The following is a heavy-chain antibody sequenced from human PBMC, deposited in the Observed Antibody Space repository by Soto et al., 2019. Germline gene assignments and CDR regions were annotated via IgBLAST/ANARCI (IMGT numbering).Heavy chain of an antibody. CDR2: ISSSSSTI. J-gene: IGHJ4*02. CDR1: GFTFSSYS. CDR3: ARSLNYCSGGSCYFVN. Sequence: EVQLVESGGGLVQPGGSLRLSCAASGFTFSSYSMNWVRQAPGKGLEWVSYISSSSSTIYYSDSVKGRFTISRDNAKNSLYLQMNSLRAEDTAVYYCARSLNYCSGGSCYFVNWGQGTLVTVSS. D-gene: IGHD2-15*01. V-gene: IGHV3-48*01.